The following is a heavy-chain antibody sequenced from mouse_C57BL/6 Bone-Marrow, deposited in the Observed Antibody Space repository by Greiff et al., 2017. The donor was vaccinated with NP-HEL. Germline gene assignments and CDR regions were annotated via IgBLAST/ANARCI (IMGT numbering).Heavy chain of an antibody. CDR1: GFTFSSYT. J-gene: IGHJ2*01. V-gene: IGHV5-9*01. CDR3: ARQKALTTVYFDY. Sequence: EVKLVESGGGLVKPGGSLKLSCAASGFTFSSYTMSWVRQTPEKRLEWVATISGGGGNTYYPDSVTGRFTISRDNAKNTLYLQMSSLRSEDTALYYCARQKALTTVYFDYWGQGTTLTVSS. D-gene: IGHD1-1*01. CDR2: ISGGGGNT.